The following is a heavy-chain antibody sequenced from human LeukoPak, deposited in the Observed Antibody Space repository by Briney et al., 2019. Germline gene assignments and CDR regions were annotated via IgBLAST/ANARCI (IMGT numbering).Heavy chain of an antibody. J-gene: IGHJ4*02. Sequence: GGSLRLSCAASGFTFSSYAMHWVRQAPGKGLEWVAVISYDGSNKYYADSVKGRFTISRDNSKNTLYLQMNSLRAEDTAVYYCARDILRGYSGYDYFDYWGQGTLVTVS. CDR2: ISYDGSNK. V-gene: IGHV3-30-3*01. CDR1: GFTFSSYA. CDR3: ARDILRGYSGYDYFDY. D-gene: IGHD5-12*01.